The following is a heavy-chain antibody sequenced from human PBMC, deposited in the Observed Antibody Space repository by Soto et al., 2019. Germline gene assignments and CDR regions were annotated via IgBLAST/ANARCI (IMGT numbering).Heavy chain of an antibody. CDR1: GFTFSPHA. CDR2: ISYDGSNK. J-gene: IGHJ4*02. Sequence: GGSLRPSCAASGFTFSPHAMHWVRQGPGKGLEWVAVISYDGSNKYYADSVKGRFTISRDNSKNTLYLQMNSLRAEDTAVYYCARDSGWELLFYFDYWGQGTLVTVSS. V-gene: IGHV3-30-3*01. D-gene: IGHD1-26*01. CDR3: ARDSGWELLFYFDY.